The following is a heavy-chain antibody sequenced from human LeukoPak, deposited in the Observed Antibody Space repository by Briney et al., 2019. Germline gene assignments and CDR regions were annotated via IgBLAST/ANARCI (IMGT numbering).Heavy chain of an antibody. J-gene: IGHJ4*02. V-gene: IGHV3-74*01. D-gene: IGHD2/OR15-2a*01. Sequence: GGSLRLSCAASGFTFSYYWMHGVRQAPGKGLVWVSRICDDGSRTTYAGSVKGRFAISRDNAKNTLYLQMNSLRAEDTAVYYCARDDGFYSDSSFQDYWGQGTLVTVSS. CDR2: ICDDGSRT. CDR3: ARDDGFYSDSSFQDY. CDR1: GFTFSYYW.